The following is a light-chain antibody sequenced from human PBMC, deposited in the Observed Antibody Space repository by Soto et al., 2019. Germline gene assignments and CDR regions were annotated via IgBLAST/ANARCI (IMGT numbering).Light chain of an antibody. CDR3: LRYNAFSQT. CDR2: DAS. J-gene: IGKJ1*01. V-gene: IGKV1-5*01. CDR1: QSMNDW. Sequence: DLQMTQSPSTLSASVGDRVTITCRASQSMNDWLAWYQQKPGKAPKVLIYDASSLQSGVPSRFSGSGSGTEFTLTIDSLQPDDVATYYCLRYNAFSQTLGQGTKVEI.